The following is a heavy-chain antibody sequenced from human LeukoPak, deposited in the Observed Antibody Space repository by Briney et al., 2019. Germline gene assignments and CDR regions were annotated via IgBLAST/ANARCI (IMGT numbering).Heavy chain of an antibody. CDR2: ISRSSSYI. D-gene: IGHD2-21*02. Sequence: VGSLRLSCAASGFTFSSYSMNWVRQAPGKGLEWVSSISRSSSYIYYADSVKGRFTISRDNAKNSLYLQMNSLRAEDTAVYYCASRRTAYCGGDCPEGYWGQGTLVTVSS. J-gene: IGHJ4*02. CDR3: ASRRTAYCGGDCPEGY. V-gene: IGHV3-21*01. CDR1: GFTFSSYS.